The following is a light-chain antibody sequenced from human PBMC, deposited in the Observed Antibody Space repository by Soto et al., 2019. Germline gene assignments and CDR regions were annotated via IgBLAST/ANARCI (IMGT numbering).Light chain of an antibody. J-gene: IGKJ5*01. V-gene: IGKV3-15*01. CDR3: QQYNNWFSIT. CDR1: QSITNK. Sequence: EIVMTQSPATLSVSPGERGTLSCRSSQSITNKLAWYQQKPGQAPRLVIYDTYTRATGVPGRFSGSGSGTEFTLTISSLQSEDFAVYYCQQYNNWFSITFGQGTRLEIK. CDR2: DTY.